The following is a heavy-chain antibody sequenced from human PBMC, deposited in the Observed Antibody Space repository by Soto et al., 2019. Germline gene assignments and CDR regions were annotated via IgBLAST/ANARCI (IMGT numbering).Heavy chain of an antibody. CDR1: GFTFSSYA. J-gene: IGHJ3*02. D-gene: IGHD3-22*01. CDR2: ISSNGGST. V-gene: IGHV3-64D*08. Sequence: GGSLRLSCSASGFTFSSYAMHWVRQAPGKGLEYVSAISSNGGSTYYADSVKGRFTISRDNSKNTLYLQMSSLRAEDTAVYHCVKRKRITMIVVEGAFDIWGQGTMVTVSS. CDR3: VKRKRITMIVVEGAFDI.